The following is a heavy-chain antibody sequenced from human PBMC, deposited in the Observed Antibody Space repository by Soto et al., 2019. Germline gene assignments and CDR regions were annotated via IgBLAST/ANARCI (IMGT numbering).Heavy chain of an antibody. J-gene: IGHJ4*01. CDR3: ARVAYGNGWIFDH. D-gene: IGHD6-19*01. Sequence: GGSLRLSCAASGFTFSNYWMSWVRQSPGKGLEWVANIKQDGSEKYYVDSVKGRFTLSRDNAQNSLQLQMNSLRAEDTAIYFCARVAYGNGWIFDHWGQGTLVTVSS. CDR2: IKQDGSEK. CDR1: GFTFSNYW. V-gene: IGHV3-7*01.